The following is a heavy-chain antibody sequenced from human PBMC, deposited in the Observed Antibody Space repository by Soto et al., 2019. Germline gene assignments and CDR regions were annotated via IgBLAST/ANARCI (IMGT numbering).Heavy chain of an antibody. D-gene: IGHD2-8*01. CDR3: TTDGDIVLMVYAIP. Sequence: SLRLSCAASGFTFSNAWMSWVRQAPGKGLEWVGRIKSKTDGGTTDYAAPVKGRFTISRDDSKNTLYLQMNSLKTEDAAVYYCTTDGDIVLMVYAIPWGQGTLVTVSS. J-gene: IGHJ5*02. V-gene: IGHV3-15*01. CDR1: GFTFSNAW. CDR2: IKSKTDGGTT.